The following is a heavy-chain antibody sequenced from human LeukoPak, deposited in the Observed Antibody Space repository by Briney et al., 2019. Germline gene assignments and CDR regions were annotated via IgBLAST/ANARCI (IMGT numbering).Heavy chain of an antibody. CDR2: IIPIFGTA. V-gene: IGHV1-69*05. D-gene: IGHD3-10*01. J-gene: IGHJ3*02. CDR3: ARESDYYGSGSYQHGAFDI. Sequence: GASVKVSCKASGGTFSSYAISWVRQAPGQGREWMGGIIPIFGTANYAQKFQGRVTITTDESTSTAYMELSSLRSEHTAVYYCARESDYYGSGSYQHGAFDIWGQGTMVTVSS. CDR1: GGTFSSYA.